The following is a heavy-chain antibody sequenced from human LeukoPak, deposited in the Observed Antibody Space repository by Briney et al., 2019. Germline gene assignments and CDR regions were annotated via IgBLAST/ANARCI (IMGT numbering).Heavy chain of an antibody. CDR3: AKVFSITEYYYMDV. Sequence: GGSLRLSCAASGFTFSSYGMHWVRQAPGKGLEWVAFIRYDGNYKYYADPVKGRFTISRDNSKNTLDLQMNSLRAEDTAVYYCAKVFSITEYYYMDVWGKGTTVTVSS. CDR2: IRYDGNYK. V-gene: IGHV3-30*02. J-gene: IGHJ6*03. D-gene: IGHD3-10*02. CDR1: GFTFSSYG.